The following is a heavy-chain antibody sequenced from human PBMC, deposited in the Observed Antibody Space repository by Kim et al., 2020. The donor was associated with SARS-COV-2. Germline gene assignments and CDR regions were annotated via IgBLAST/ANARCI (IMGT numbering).Heavy chain of an antibody. D-gene: IGHD6-13*01. J-gene: IGHJ5*02. CDR3: TRRAAAGYNWFDP. V-gene: IGHV3-73*01. CDR2: TRSKANSYAT. Sequence: GGSLRLSCAASGFTFSGSAMHWVRQASGKGLEWVGRTRSKANSYATAYAASVKGRFTISRDDSKNTAYLQMNSLKTEDTAVYYCTRRAAAGYNWFDPWGQGTLVTVSS. CDR1: GFTFSGSA.